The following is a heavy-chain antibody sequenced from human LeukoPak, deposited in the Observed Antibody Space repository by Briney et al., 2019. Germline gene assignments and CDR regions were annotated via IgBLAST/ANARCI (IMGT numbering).Heavy chain of an antibody. D-gene: IGHD2-15*01. CDR3: AKGRTPRVVVVAATLDGFDY. J-gene: IGHJ4*02. CDR2: ISGSGGST. Sequence: GGSLRLSCAASGFIFSSYAMSWVRQAPGKGLEWVSAISGSGGSTYYADSVKGRFTISRDNSKNTLYLQMNSLRAEDTAVYYCAKGRTPRVVVVAATLDGFDYWGQGTLVTVSS. V-gene: IGHV3-23*01. CDR1: GFIFSSYA.